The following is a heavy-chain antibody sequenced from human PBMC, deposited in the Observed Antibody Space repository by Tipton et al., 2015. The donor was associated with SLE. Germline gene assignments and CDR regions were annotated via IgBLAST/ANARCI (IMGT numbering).Heavy chain of an antibody. CDR1: GGSISSSSYY. V-gene: IGHV4-39*07. D-gene: IGHD5-18*01. Sequence: TLSLTCTVSGGSISSSSYYWGLIRQPPGKGLEWIGSIYYSGSTYYNPSLKSRVTISVDTSKNQFSLKLSSVTAADTAVYYCARAGDTAMVIAFDIWGQGTMVTVSS. CDR3: ARAGDTAMVIAFDI. CDR2: IYYSGST. J-gene: IGHJ3*02.